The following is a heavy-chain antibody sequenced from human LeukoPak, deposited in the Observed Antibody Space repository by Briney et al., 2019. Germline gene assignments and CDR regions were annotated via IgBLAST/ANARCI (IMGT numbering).Heavy chain of an antibody. J-gene: IGHJ4*02. CDR2: IYYSGST. Sequence: PSQTLSLTCTVSGGSISSGDYYWSWIRQPPVNGLEGIGYIYYSGSTYYNPSLKSRVTISVDTSKNQFSLKLSSVTAAETAVYYCARGEGIAAAGNFDYWGQGTLVTVSS. D-gene: IGHD6-13*01. V-gene: IGHV4-30-4*01. CDR3: ARGEGIAAAGNFDY. CDR1: GGSISSGDYY.